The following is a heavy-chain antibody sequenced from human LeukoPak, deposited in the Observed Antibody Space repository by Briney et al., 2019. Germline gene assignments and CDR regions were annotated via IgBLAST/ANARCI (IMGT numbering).Heavy chain of an antibody. CDR1: GFTFSSYS. CDR2: ISSSSSTI. CDR3: ARDGSSDWYLGTPSRSSQYYYYGMDV. D-gene: IGHD6-19*01. Sequence: PGGSLRLSCAASGFTFSSYSMNWVRQAPGKGLEWVSYISSSSSTIYYADSVKGRFTISRDNAKNSLYLQMNSLRDEDTAVYYCARDGSSDWYLGTPSRSSQYYYYGMDVWGQGTTVTVSS. V-gene: IGHV3-48*02. J-gene: IGHJ6*02.